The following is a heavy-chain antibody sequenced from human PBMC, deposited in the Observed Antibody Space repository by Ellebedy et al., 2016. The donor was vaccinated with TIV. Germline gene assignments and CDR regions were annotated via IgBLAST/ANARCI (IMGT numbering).Heavy chain of an antibody. Sequence: GGSLRLSXKGSGYSFTSYWIGWVRQMPGKGLEWMGIIYPGDSDTRYSPSFQGQVTISADKSISTAYLQWSSLKASDTAMYYCAITAIPFDYWGQGTLVTVSS. D-gene: IGHD1-20*01. CDR3: AITAIPFDY. CDR1: GYSFTSYW. V-gene: IGHV5-51*01. J-gene: IGHJ4*02. CDR2: IYPGDSDT.